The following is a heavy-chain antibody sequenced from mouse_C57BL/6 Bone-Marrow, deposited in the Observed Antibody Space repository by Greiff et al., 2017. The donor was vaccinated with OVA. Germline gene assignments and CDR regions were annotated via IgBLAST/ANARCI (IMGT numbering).Heavy chain of an antibody. Sequence: VKLVESGPGLVQPSQSLSITCTVSGFSLTSYGVHWVRQSPGKGLEWLGVIWRGGSTDYNAAFMSRLSITKDNSKSQVFFKMNSLQADDTAIYYCARYYDYPWYAMDYWGQGTSVTVSS. CDR1: GFSLTSYG. V-gene: IGHV2-5*01. D-gene: IGHD2-4*01. J-gene: IGHJ4*01. CDR2: IWRGGST. CDR3: ARYYDYPWYAMDY.